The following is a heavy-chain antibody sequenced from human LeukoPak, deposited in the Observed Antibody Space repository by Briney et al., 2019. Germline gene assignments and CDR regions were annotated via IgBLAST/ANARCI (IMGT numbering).Heavy chain of an antibody. D-gene: IGHD2-8*01. CDR3: ARDINYCTPTLCHRNWFDP. J-gene: IGHJ5*02. CDR1: GFTFSSYG. CDR2: IRYDRSNK. Sequence: GGSLRLSCAASGFTFSSYGMHWVRQAPGKGLEWVAFIRYDRSNKYYADSVKGRFTISRDNAKNALYLQMNNLRAEDSAVYFCARDINYCTPTLCHRNWFDPWGQGTLVTVSS. V-gene: IGHV3-30*02.